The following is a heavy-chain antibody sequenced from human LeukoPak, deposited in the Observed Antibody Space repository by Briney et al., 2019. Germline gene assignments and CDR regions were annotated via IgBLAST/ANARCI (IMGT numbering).Heavy chain of an antibody. J-gene: IGHJ5*02. V-gene: IGHV4-38-2*02. Sequence: SETLSLTCAVSGYSVGSAYYWVWIRQTPGKGLEWLGTISHNGNAYYNPSLKSRLTMSVETAKNQFSLNLNSVTAADTAVYFCARDPNWDSWIDPWGQGVLVTVSS. CDR2: ISHNGNA. D-gene: IGHD1-26*01. CDR3: ARDPNWDSWIDP. CDR1: GYSVGSAYY.